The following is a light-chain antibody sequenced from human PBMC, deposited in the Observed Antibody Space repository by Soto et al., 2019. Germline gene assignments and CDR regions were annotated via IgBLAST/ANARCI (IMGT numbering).Light chain of an antibody. CDR2: DVS. Sequence: QSALTQPRSVSGSPGQSVTISCTGTSSDVGGYNYVSWYQQHPGKAPKLMIYDVSKRPSGVPDRFSGSKSGNTASLTISGLQAEDEADYYCCSHAGSNTLVIGGGTKLTVL. CDR1: SSDVGGYNY. J-gene: IGLJ2*01. V-gene: IGLV2-11*01. CDR3: CSHAGSNTLV.